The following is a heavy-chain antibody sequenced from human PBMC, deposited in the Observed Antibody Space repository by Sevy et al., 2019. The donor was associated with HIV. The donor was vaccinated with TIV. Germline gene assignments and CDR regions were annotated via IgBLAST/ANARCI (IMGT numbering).Heavy chain of an antibody. CDR1: GFTFSSYA. CDR2: ISYDGSNK. CDR3: ARDPYDSSGYFDY. D-gene: IGHD3-22*01. V-gene: IGHV3-30*04. J-gene: IGHJ4*02. Sequence: GSLRPSCAASGFTFSSYAMHWVRQAPGKGLEWVAVISYDGSNKYYADSVKGRFTISRDNSKNTLYLQMNSLRAEDTAVYYCARDPYDSSGYFDYWGQGTLVTVSS.